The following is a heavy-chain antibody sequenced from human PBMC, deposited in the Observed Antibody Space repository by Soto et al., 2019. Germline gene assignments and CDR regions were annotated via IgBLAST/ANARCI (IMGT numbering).Heavy chain of an antibody. D-gene: IGHD5-12*01. CDR2: ISSSSSTI. V-gene: IGHV3-48*02. Sequence: HPGGSLRLSCAASGFTFSSYSMNWVRQAPGKGLEWVSYISSSSSTIYYADSVKGRFTISRDNAKNSLYLQMNSLRDEDTAVYYCAGAIVSPNYYGMDVWGQGTTVTVSS. CDR1: GFTFSSYS. J-gene: IGHJ6*02. CDR3: AGAIVSPNYYGMDV.